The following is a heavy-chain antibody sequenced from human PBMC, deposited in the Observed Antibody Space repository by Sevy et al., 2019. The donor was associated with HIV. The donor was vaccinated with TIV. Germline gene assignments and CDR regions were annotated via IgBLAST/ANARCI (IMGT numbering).Heavy chain of an antibody. Sequence: SGPTLVNPTQTLTLTCTFSGFSLSTSGVGVGWIRQPPGKALEWLALIYWDDDNRYSPSLKGKLTITKDTSKNQVVLTMTNMDPMDTATYYCAHLADGYSSRPEDFLPDYWGQGTLVTVSS. J-gene: IGHJ4*02. CDR3: AHLADGYSSRPEDFLPDY. CDR2: IYWDDDN. CDR1: GFSLSTSGVG. D-gene: IGHD6-13*01. V-gene: IGHV2-5*02.